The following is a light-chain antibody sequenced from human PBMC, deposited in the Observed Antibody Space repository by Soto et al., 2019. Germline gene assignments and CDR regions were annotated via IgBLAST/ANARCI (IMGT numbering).Light chain of an antibody. CDR1: QSVNIN. Sequence: EIVMTQSPVTLSASPGERVTLSCRASQSVNINLAWYQLKPGQAPRLLIYGASSRATGIPDRFSGSGSGTDFTLTISRLEPEDFAVYYCQQYGSSPWTFDQGTKVDIK. J-gene: IGKJ1*01. CDR2: GAS. V-gene: IGKV3-20*01. CDR3: QQYGSSPWT.